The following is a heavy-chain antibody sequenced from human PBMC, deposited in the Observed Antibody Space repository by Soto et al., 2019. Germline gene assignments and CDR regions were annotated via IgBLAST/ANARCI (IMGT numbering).Heavy chain of an antibody. CDR3: AKGATDCSGCSCPRNWFSP. CDR1: GFTFSSYA. D-gene: IGHD2-15*01. CDR2: ISGSGGST. V-gene: IGHV3-23*01. J-gene: IGHJ5*02. Sequence: SGGSLRLSCAASGFTFSSYAMSWVRQAPGKGLEWVSAISGSGGSTYYADSVKGRFTISRDNSKNTLYLQMNSLRAEDTAVYYCAKGATDCSGCSCPRNWFSPWGHGTLVTLSS.